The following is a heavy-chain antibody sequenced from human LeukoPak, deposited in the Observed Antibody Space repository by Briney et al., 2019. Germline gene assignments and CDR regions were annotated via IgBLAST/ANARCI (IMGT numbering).Heavy chain of an antibody. CDR3: TRSGTYVFDF. Sequence: GGSLRLSCAASGFTFSSYAMSWVRQAPGKGLEWVANIKQDGSDIYYVDSVKGRFTISRDNAKNPLYLQMNSLRAEDTAVYYCTRSGTYVFDFWGQGTLVTVSS. CDR1: GFTFSSYA. CDR2: IKQDGSDI. D-gene: IGHD1-26*01. J-gene: IGHJ4*02. V-gene: IGHV3-7*01.